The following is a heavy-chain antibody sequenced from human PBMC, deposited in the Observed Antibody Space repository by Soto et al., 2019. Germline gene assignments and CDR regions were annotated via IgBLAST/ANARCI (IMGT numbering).Heavy chain of an antibody. Sequence: EVQLLESGGGLVQPGVSLRLSCAASGFTFTNYAMNWVRHSPGKGLEWVASVIGTGIDTYHAASVKGRFTISRDNSRNTMYLEMNRLRAEDTAMYHCAKATRGQCIVAHFYAFDFWGQGILVTVS. CDR3: AKATRGQCIVAHFYAFDF. D-gene: IGHD2-15*01. CDR2: VIGTGIDT. CDR1: GFTFTNYA. V-gene: IGHV3-23*01. J-gene: IGHJ4*02.